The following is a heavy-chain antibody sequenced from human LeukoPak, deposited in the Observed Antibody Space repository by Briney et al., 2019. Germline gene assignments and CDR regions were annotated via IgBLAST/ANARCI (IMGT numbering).Heavy chain of an antibody. CDR1: GFTFSSYS. J-gene: IGHJ6*03. D-gene: IGHD6-19*01. Sequence: PGGSLRLSCAASGFTFSSYSMNWVRQAPGKGLEWVSSISSSSSYIYYADSVKGRFTISRDNAKNSLYLQMNNLSAEDTAIYYCARDFRAVAESYYYYYMDVWGKGTTVTVSS. CDR2: ISSSSSYI. CDR3: ARDFRAVAESYYYYYMDV. V-gene: IGHV3-21*01.